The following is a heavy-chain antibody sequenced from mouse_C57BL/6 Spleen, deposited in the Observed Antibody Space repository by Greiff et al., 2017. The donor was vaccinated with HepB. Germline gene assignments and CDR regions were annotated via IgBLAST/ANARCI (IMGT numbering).Heavy chain of an antibody. J-gene: IGHJ4*01. CDR3: AKSDYGNYDAMDY. V-gene: IGHV1-66*01. Sequence: QVQLQQSGPELVKPGASVKISCKASGYSFTSYYIHWVKQRPGQGLEWIGWIYTGSGKTKYNEKVKGKATMTANTSSSTAYMQLSSLTSEESAVYYCAKSDYGNYDAMDYWGQGTSVTVSS. CDR2: IYTGSGKT. D-gene: IGHD2-1*01. CDR1: GYSFTSYY.